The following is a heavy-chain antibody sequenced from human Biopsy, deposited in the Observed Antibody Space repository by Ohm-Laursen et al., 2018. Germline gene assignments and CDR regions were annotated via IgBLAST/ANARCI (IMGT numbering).Heavy chain of an antibody. J-gene: IGHJ4*02. Sequence: ASVKVSCKASGYTFTGDYIHWVRQAPGQGLEWMGWIDPKTGGTEYAQKFRGRVTMTRDTSISTMYMDLSSLRSDDTAVYYCAKDLLEWSVRSWGQGTLVTVSS. CDR1: GYTFTGDY. CDR3: AKDLLEWSVRS. D-gene: IGHD3-3*01. V-gene: IGHV1-2*02. CDR2: IDPKTGGT.